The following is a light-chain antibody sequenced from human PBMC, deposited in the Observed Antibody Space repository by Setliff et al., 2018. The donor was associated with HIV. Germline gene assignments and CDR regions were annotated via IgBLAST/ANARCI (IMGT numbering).Light chain of an antibody. CDR2: EVN. CDR1: SSDIGRYNY. J-gene: IGLJ1*01. Sequence: SALAQPPSASGSPGQSVTISCTGTSSDIGRYNYISWYQQHPGKAPKLMIYEVNKRPSGVPDRFSGSKSGNMASLTVSGRQAEDEADYYCTSYTGSKSIALYVFGSGTKVTV. CDR3: TSYTGSKSIALYV. V-gene: IGLV2-8*01.